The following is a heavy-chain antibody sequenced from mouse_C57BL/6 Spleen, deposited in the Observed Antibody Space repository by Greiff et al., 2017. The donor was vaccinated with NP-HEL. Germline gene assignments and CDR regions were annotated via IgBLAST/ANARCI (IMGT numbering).Heavy chain of an antibody. CDR3: ARYGSPLYAMDY. J-gene: IGHJ4*01. V-gene: IGHV1-80*01. CDR1: GCAFSSYW. Sequence: VQLQQSGAELVKPGASVKISCKASGCAFSSYWMNWVKQRPGTGLEWIGQIYPGDGDTNYNGKFKGKATLTADKSSSTAYMQLSSLTSEDSAVYFCARYGSPLYAMDYWGQGTSVTVSS. D-gene: IGHD1-1*01. CDR2: IYPGDGDT.